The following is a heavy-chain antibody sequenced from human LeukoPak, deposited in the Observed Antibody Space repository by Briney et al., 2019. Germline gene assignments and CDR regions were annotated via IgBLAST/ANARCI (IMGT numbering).Heavy chain of an antibody. CDR1: GYTFTGYY. J-gene: IGHJ4*02. CDR3: ARGRSITMSN. CDR2: INPNSGNT. V-gene: IGHV1-8*02. Sequence: ASVKVSCKASGYTFTGYYMHWVRQAPGQGLEWMGWINPNSGNTGYAQKFQGRVTMTRNTSISTAYMELSSLRSEDTAVYYCARGRSITMSNWGQGTLDTVSS. D-gene: IGHD3-22*01.